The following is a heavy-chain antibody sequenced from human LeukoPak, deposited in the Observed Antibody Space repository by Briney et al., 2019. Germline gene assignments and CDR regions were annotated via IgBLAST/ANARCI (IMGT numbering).Heavy chain of an antibody. J-gene: IGHJ6*03. CDR1: GGSISSYY. Sequence: SETLSLTCTVSGGSISSYYWSWIRQPPGKGLEWIGYIYYSGSTNYNPSLKSRVTTSVDTSTNQFSLKLSSVTAADTAVYYCARSLLIAAAGTDRTVKFYMDVWGKGTTVIVSS. CDR2: IYYSGST. CDR3: ARSLLIAAAGTDRTVKFYMDV. D-gene: IGHD6-13*01. V-gene: IGHV4-59*08.